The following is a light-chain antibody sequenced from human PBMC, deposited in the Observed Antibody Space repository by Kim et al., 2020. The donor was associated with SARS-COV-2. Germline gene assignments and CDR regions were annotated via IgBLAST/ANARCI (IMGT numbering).Light chain of an antibody. CDR3: QQYGNLPPT. V-gene: IGKV1-33*01. Sequence: ALEGDRVTITCRASQDIRKHLNWYKQKSGEAPKLLIYDASNLEEGVPSRFSGSGSGIDFTFTISSLQPEDFATYYCQQYGNLPPTFGPGTKVDIK. CDR2: DAS. CDR1: QDIRKH. J-gene: IGKJ3*01.